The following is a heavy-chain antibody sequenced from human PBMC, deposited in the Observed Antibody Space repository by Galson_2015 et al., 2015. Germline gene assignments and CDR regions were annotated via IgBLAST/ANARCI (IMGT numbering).Heavy chain of an antibody. D-gene: IGHD3-3*01. CDR1: GGSISSGGYY. Sequence: TLSLTCTVSGGSISSGGYYWSWIRQHPGKGLEWIGYIYYSGSTYYNPSLKSRVTISVDTSKNQFSLKLSSVTAADTAVYYCARDREIDYDFWSGYYLVGSNWFDPWGQGTLVTVSS. CDR2: IYYSGST. CDR3: ARDREIDYDFWSGYYLVGSNWFDP. J-gene: IGHJ5*02. V-gene: IGHV4-31*03.